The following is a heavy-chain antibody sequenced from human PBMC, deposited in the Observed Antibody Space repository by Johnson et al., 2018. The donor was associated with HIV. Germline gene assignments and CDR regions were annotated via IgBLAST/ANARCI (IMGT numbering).Heavy chain of an antibody. CDR3: AGAGYCRCGSCYSGVDAFDI. V-gene: IGHV3-11*04. J-gene: IGHJ3*02. CDR1: GFSFSDYY. CDR2: ISSSGSTI. D-gene: IGHD2-15*01. Sequence: QVQLVESGGGVVQPGGSLRLSCAASGFSFSDYYMTWIRQAPGKGLEWVSYISSSGSTIYYADSVMGRFTISRDNAKNSLYLQMNSLRAGDTAVYYCAGAGYCRCGSCYSGVDAFDIWGQGTMVTVSS.